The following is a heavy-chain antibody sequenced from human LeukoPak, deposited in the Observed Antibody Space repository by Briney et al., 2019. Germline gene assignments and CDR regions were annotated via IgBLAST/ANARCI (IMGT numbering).Heavy chain of an antibody. Sequence: GGTLRLSCAASGFTFSIYWMTWVRQAPGKGLEGVANIKPYGSARYYADFVRGRFITSRNNAKNSLFRQRNILRVEDTAVYYCTVNLVAAAGDHWGEGTLVIVSS. D-gene: IGHD6-13*01. CDR3: TVNLVAAAGDH. CDR1: GFTFSIYW. J-gene: IGHJ4*02. V-gene: IGHV3-7*01. CDR2: IKPYGSAR.